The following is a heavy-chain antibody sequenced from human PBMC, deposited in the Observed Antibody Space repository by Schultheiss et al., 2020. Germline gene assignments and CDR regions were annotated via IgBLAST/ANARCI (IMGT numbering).Heavy chain of an antibody. Sequence: GGSLRLSCAASGFTFSSYGMHWVRQAPGKGLEYVSAISSNGGSTYYADSVKGRFTISRDNSKNTLYLQMNSLRAEDTAVYYCARGWVVITDWGQGTLVTVSS. CDR1: GFTFSSYG. V-gene: IGHV3-64*04. J-gene: IGHJ4*02. D-gene: IGHD3-22*01. CDR2: ISSNGGST. CDR3: ARGWVVITD.